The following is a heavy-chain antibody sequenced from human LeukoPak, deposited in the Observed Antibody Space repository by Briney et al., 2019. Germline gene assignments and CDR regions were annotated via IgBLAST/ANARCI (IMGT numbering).Heavy chain of an antibody. CDR1: GFTFSSYA. CDR2: IYSGGNT. D-gene: IGHD1-14*01. CDR3: ARWGPEASFDY. V-gene: IGHV3-53*01. J-gene: IGHJ4*02. Sequence: GGSLRLSCAASGFTFSSYAMNWVRQAPGKGLEWVSVIYSGGNTYYADSVKGRFTISRDNSKYTVYLQMNSLRAEDTAVYYCARWGPEASFDYWGQGTLVTVSS.